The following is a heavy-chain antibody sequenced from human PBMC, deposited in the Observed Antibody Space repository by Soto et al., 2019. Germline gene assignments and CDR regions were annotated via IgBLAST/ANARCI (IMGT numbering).Heavy chain of an antibody. D-gene: IGHD3-22*01. CDR3: AREEVPQWFTKGYNGMDV. V-gene: IGHV4-34*01. J-gene: IGHJ6*02. Sequence: SETLSLTCEVSGGPFSGYYWNWIRQSPGKGLEWIGQVNAGGGTNYNPSLKSRVTISEDASKNESFLKLRSVTAADTAVYYCAREEVPQWFTKGYNGMDVWGQGTTVTVSS. CDR1: GGPFSGYY. CDR2: VNAGGGT.